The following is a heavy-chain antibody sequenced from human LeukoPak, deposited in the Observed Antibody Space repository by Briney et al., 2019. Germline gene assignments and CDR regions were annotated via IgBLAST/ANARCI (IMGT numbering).Heavy chain of an antibody. Sequence: GGSLRLSCAVSGFTFTNYWMSWARQSPGKGLEWVANIYLDGSRAYYVDSAKGRFTISRDNAKNSLFLQMSSLSAEDTAVYYCGRAGPVTKDHFMDVWGKGTTVTVSS. V-gene: IGHV3-7*01. D-gene: IGHD2-2*01. J-gene: IGHJ6*03. CDR2: IYLDGSRA. CDR1: GFTFTNYW. CDR3: GRAGPVTKDHFMDV.